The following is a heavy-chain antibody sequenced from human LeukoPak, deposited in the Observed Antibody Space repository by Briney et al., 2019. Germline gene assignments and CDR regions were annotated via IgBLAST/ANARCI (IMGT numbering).Heavy chain of an antibody. D-gene: IGHD2/OR15-2a*01. J-gene: IGHJ4*02. CDR1: GASFSSSH. CDR3: SEGYFEPFDH. Sequence: SETLSLTCVVSGASFSSSHWNWIRQVPGKGLEWIGCLSYTGKTDYNPSFASRVTISLDTSKNQVSLKLRSVTAADTAVYYCSEGYFEPFDHWGQGTLVSVSS. V-gene: IGHV4-59*01. CDR2: LSYTGKT.